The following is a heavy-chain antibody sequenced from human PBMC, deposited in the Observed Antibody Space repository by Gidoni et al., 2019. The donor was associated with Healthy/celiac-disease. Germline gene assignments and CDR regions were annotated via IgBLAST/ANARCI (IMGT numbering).Heavy chain of an antibody. CDR3: TRSYSGYDYRGPH. Sequence: EVQLVESGGGLVQPGGSLKLSCAASGFTFSGSAMHWVRQASGKGLEWVGRIRSKANSYATAYAASVKGRFTISRDDSKNTAYLQMNSLKTEDTAVYYCTRSYSGYDYRGPHWGQGTLVTVSS. CDR1: GFTFSGSA. J-gene: IGHJ4*02. V-gene: IGHV3-73*01. D-gene: IGHD5-12*01. CDR2: IRSKANSYAT.